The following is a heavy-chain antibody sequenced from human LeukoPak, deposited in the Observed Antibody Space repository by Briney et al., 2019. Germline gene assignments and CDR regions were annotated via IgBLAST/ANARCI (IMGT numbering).Heavy chain of an antibody. J-gene: IGHJ4*02. CDR3: AREDIVATFDN. D-gene: IGHD5-12*01. V-gene: IGHV3-11*04. Sequence: GGSLRLPCAASGFTFSDYYMSWIRQAPGKGLEWVSYISSSGSTIYYADSVKGRFTISRDNAKNSLYLQMNSLRAEDTAVYYCAREDIVATFDNWGQGTLVTVSS. CDR2: ISSSGSTI. CDR1: GFTFSDYY.